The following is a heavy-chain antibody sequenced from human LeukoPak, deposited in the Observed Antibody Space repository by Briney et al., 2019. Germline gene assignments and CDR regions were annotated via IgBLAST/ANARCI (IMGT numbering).Heavy chain of an antibody. J-gene: IGHJ4*02. CDR3: ARTEGTDCSGGSCYFRY. CDR2: INPSGGST. CDR1: GYTFTSYY. V-gene: IGHV1-46*01. D-gene: IGHD2-15*01. Sequence: ASVTVSCKASGYTFTSYYMHWVRQAPGQGLEWMGIINPSGGSTSYAQKFQGRVTMTRDTSTSTVYMELSSLRSEDTAVYYCARTEGTDCSGGSCYFRYWGQGTLVTVSS.